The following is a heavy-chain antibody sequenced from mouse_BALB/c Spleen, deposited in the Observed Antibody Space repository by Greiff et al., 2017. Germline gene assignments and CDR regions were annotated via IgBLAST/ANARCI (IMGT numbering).Heavy chain of an antibody. V-gene: IGHV14-4*02. J-gene: IGHJ4*01. CDR2: IDPENGDT. CDR3: NGRGYDGYAMDY. D-gene: IGHD2-2*01. Sequence: EVQLQQSGAELVRSGASVKLSCTASGFNIKDYYMHWVKQRPEQGLEWIGWIDPENGDTEYAPKFQGKATMTADTSSNTAYLQLSSLTSEDTAVYYCNGRGYDGYAMDYWGQGTSVTVSS. CDR1: GFNIKDYY.